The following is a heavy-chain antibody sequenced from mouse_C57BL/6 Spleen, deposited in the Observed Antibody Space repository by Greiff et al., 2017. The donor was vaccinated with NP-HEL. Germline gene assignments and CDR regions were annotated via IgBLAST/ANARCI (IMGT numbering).Heavy chain of an antibody. CDR2: IDPENGDT. Sequence: EVKLQESGAELVRPGASVKLSCTASGFNIKDDYMHWVKQRPEQGLEWIGWIDPENGDTEYASKFQGKATITADTSSNTAYLQLSSLTSEDTAVYYCTITTVVADFDYWGQGTTLTVSS. D-gene: IGHD1-1*01. V-gene: IGHV14-4*01. CDR1: GFNIKDDY. J-gene: IGHJ2*01. CDR3: TITTVVADFDY.